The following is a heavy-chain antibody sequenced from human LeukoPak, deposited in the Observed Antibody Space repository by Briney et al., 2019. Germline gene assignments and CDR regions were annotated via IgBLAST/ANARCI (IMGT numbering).Heavy chain of an antibody. J-gene: IGHJ4*02. D-gene: IGHD4-17*01. V-gene: IGHV4-38-2*02. CDR1: GYSISSGYY. CDR2: IYHSGST. Sequence: SETLSLTCTVSGYSISSGYYWGWIRQPPGKGLEWIGSIYHSGSTYYNPSLKSRVTISVDTSKNQFSLKLSSVTAADTAVYYCASADYGDYMGFDYWGQGTLVTVSS. CDR3: ASADYGDYMGFDY.